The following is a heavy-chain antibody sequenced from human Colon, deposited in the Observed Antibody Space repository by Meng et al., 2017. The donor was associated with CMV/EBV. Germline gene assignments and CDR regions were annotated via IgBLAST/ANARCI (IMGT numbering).Heavy chain of an antibody. CDR1: GFTFRSYA. J-gene: IGHJ4*02. V-gene: IGHV3-23*01. Sequence: GESLKISCAASGFTFRSYAMSWVRQVPGKGLEWVADISGNGNKFHFADFVKGRFSISRDNSKNVLYLQMNSLRADDTAVYYCAKEYEFKDSSDHFDHWGQGTLVTVSS. D-gene: IGHD3-22*01. CDR2: ISGNGNKF. CDR3: AKEYEFKDSSDHFDH.